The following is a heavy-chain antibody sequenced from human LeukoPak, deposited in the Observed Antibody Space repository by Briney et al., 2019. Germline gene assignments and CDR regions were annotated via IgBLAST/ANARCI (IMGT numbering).Heavy chain of an antibody. CDR2: ISGSGGST. CDR1: GFTFSSYA. CDR3: AKDGVGATSNPLDY. J-gene: IGHJ4*02. Sequence: GGSLRLSCAASGFTFSSYAMSWVRQAPGKGLEWVSAISGSGGSTYYADSVKGRFTISRDNSKNTLYLQMNSLRAEDTAVYYCAKDGVGATSNPLDYWGQGTLVTVSS. V-gene: IGHV3-23*01. D-gene: IGHD1-26*01.